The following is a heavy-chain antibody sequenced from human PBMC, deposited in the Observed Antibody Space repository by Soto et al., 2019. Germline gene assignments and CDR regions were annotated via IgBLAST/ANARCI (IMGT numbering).Heavy chain of an antibody. CDR3: ARDHPLSCSSTSCPIYYYYYGMDV. J-gene: IGHJ6*02. V-gene: IGHV3-33*01. CDR1: GFTFRSYG. Sequence: VGSLRLSCAASGFTFRSYGMHWVRQAPGKGLEWVAVIWYDGSNKYYADSVKGRFTISRDNSKNTLYLQMNSLRAEDTAVYYCARDHPLSCSSTSCPIYYYYYGMDVWGQGTTVTVSS. CDR2: IWYDGSNK. D-gene: IGHD2-2*01.